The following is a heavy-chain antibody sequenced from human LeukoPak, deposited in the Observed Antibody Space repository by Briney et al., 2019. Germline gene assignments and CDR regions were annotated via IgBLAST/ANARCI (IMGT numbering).Heavy chain of an antibody. CDR3: AKDPGILTGYPLNYFDY. V-gene: IGHV3-30*02. CDR2: IRYDGSNK. CDR1: GFTFSSYG. J-gene: IGHJ4*02. Sequence: GGSLRLSCAASGFTFSSYGMHWVRQAPGKGLEWVAFIRYDGSNKYYADSVKGRFTIPRDNSKNTLYLQMNSLRAEDTAVYYCAKDPGILTGYPLNYFDYWGQGTLVTVSS. D-gene: IGHD3-9*01.